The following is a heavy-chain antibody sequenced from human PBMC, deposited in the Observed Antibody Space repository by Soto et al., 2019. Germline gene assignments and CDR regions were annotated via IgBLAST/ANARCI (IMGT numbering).Heavy chain of an antibody. J-gene: IGHJ5*02. Sequence: PGGSLRLSCEASGFTFSDYSMNWVRQAPGKGLEWVSSISSRSNYIYYTDSVKGRFTISRDNAKNSLYLQMNSLTAEDTAMYYCARDNRNDCSSTSCKLNWFDPWGQGTLVTSPQ. V-gene: IGHV3-21*01. CDR2: ISSRSNYI. D-gene: IGHD2-2*01. CDR1: GFTFSDYS. CDR3: ARDNRNDCSSTSCKLNWFDP.